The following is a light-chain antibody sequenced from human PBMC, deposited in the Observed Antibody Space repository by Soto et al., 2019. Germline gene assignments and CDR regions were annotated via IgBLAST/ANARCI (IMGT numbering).Light chain of an antibody. CDR1: SSDVGTYNY. J-gene: IGLJ1*01. Sequence: QSALTQPASVSGSPGQSITISCTGTSSDVGTYNYVSWYHQHPGKAPKLIIYDVSNRPSGVSNRFSGSKSGNTASLTISGLQAEDEADYYCSSYTSSSTLYVFATGTKLTVL. CDR3: SSYTSSSTLYV. CDR2: DVS. V-gene: IGLV2-14*01.